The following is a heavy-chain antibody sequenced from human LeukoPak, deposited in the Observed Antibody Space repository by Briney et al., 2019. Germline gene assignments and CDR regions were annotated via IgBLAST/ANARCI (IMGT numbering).Heavy chain of an antibody. Sequence: GGSLRLSCAASGFTFSSYAMSWVRQAPGKGLEWVSASSGSGGSTYYADSVKGRLTISRDNSKNTLYLQMHRLRAEDTAVYHCAKERGGPVSDYWGQGTLVTVSS. CDR3: AKERGGPVSDY. CDR2: SSGSGGST. D-gene: IGHD3-10*01. V-gene: IGHV3-23*01. CDR1: GFTFSSYA. J-gene: IGHJ4*02.